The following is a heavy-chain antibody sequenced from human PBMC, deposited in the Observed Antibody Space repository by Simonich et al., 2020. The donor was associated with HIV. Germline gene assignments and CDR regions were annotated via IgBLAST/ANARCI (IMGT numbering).Heavy chain of an antibody. V-gene: IGHV1-8*01. D-gene: IGHD6-19*01. J-gene: IGHJ4*02. Sequence: GQGLEWMGWMNPNSGNTGYAQKFQGRVTMTRNTSISTAYMELNSLRSEDTAVYYCTRRAAVDAAYSSGWTEEYWGQGTLVTVSS. CDR3: TRRAAVDAAYSSGWTEEY. CDR2: MNPNSGNT.